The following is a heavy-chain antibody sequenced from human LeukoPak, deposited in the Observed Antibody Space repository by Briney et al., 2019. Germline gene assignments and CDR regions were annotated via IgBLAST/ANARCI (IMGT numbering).Heavy chain of an antibody. Sequence: ASVKVSCKVSGYTLTELSMHWVRQAPGEGLEWMGGFDPEDGETIYAQKFHGRVTMTEDTSTDTAYMELSSLRSEDTAVYYCATHRIYDYVWGSYRPLDYYYGMDVWGQGTTVTVSS. J-gene: IGHJ6*02. D-gene: IGHD3-16*02. CDR3: ATHRIYDYVWGSYRPLDYYYGMDV. V-gene: IGHV1-24*01. CDR2: FDPEDGET. CDR1: GYTLTELS.